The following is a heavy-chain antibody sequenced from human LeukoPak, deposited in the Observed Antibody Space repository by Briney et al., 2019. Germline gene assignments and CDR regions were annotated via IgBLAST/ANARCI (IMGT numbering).Heavy chain of an antibody. V-gene: IGHV3-23*01. CDR3: AKVSGLLYSSSSGLVLYYFDY. CDR2: ISGSGGST. J-gene: IGHJ4*02. D-gene: IGHD6-6*01. CDR1: GFTFSSYA. Sequence: PGGSLRLSCAASGFTFSSYAMSWVRQAPGKGLEWVSAISGSGGSTYYADSVKGRFTISRDNSKNTLYLQMNSLRAEDTAVYYCAKVSGLLYSSSSGLVLYYFDYWGQGTLVTVSS.